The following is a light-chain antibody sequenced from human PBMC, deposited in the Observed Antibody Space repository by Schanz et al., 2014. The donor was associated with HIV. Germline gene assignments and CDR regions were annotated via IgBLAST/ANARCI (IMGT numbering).Light chain of an antibody. J-gene: IGLJ1*01. V-gene: IGLV3-21*04. CDR3: QVWYSSRDLYV. CDR2: SDS. Sequence: SYELTQPPSVSVAPGKTARLTCGGSNIGSESVHWYQQKPGQAPVLVIYSDSDRPSGIPERFSGSNSGNTATLTISRVEAGDEADYYCQVWYSSRDLYVFGSGTQLTVL. CDR1: NIGSES.